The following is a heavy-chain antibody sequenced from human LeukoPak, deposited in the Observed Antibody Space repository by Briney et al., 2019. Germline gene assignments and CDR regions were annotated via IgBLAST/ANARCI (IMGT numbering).Heavy chain of an antibody. Sequence: GESLKISCKGSGYSFTSYWISWVRQMPGKGLEWKGRIDPSDSYTNYSPSFQGHVTISADKSISTAYLQWSSLKASDTAMYYCAKHGHQSVSPRSYYMYYWGQGTLVTVSS. CDR1: GYSFTSYW. J-gene: IGHJ4*02. V-gene: IGHV5-10-1*01. CDR3: AKHGHQSVSPRSYYMYY. D-gene: IGHD1-26*01. CDR2: IDPSDSYT.